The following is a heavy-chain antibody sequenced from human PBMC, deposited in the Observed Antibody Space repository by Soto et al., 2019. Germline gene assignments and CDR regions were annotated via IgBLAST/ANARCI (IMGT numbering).Heavy chain of an antibody. CDR3: ARDYQQLVDFDY. V-gene: IGHV3-21*01. CDR2: ISSSSSYI. Sequence: PGGSLRLSCAASGFTFSSYSMNWVRQTPGKGLEWVSSISSSSSYIYYADSVKGRFTISRDNAKNSLYLQMNSLRAEDTAVYYCARDYQQLVDFDYWGQGTLVTVSS. CDR1: GFTFSSYS. D-gene: IGHD6-6*01. J-gene: IGHJ4*02.